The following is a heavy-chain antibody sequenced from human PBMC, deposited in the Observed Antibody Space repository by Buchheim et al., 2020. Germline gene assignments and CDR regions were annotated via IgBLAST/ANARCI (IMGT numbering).Heavy chain of an antibody. CDR3: ARLGAYYSDSSGYHNWFDP. D-gene: IGHD3-22*01. Sequence: QLQLQESGPGLVKPSETLSLTCTVSGGSISSSSYYWGWIRQPPGKGLEWIGSIYDGGSTYYKPSLKSRVTISVDTSKNQFSLKLSSVTAADTAVYYCARLGAYYSDSSGYHNWFDPWGQGTL. J-gene: IGHJ5*02. CDR2: IYDGGST. CDR1: GGSISSSSYY. V-gene: IGHV4-39*01.